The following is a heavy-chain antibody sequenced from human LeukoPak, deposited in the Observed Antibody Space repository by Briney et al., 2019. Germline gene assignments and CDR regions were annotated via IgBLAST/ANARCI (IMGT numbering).Heavy chain of an antibody. CDR2: ITGSGGST. V-gene: IGHV3-23*01. D-gene: IGHD3-22*01. J-gene: IGHJ5*02. CDR3: ARDQSHHDSSGSLYDP. Sequence: GGSLRLSCAGSGFSFSSYDMSWVRQAPGRGLEWVSGITGSGGSTYYADSVKGRFTISRDNSQNTLYLQMNSLTPDDTALYYCARDQSHHDSSGSLYDPWGQGTLVTVSS. CDR1: GFSFSSYD.